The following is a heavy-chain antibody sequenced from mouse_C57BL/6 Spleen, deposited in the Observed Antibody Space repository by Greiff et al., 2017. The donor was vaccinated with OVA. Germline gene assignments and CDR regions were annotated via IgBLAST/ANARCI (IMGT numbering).Heavy chain of an antibody. CDR1: GFTFSSYG. V-gene: IGHV5-6*01. CDR2: ISSGGSYT. Sequence: EVHLVESGGDLVKPGGSLKLSCAASGFTFSSYGMSWVRQTPDKRLEWVATISSGGSYTYYPDSVKGRFTISRDNAKNTLYLQMSSLKSEDTAMYYCARHPYYDYEEDYWGQGTTLTVSS. CDR3: ARHPYYDYEEDY. J-gene: IGHJ2*01. D-gene: IGHD2-4*01.